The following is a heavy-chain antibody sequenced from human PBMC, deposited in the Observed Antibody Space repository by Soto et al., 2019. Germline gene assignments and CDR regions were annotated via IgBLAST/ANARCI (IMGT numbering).Heavy chain of an antibody. J-gene: IGHJ4*02. D-gene: IGHD3-16*02. V-gene: IGHV3-30-3*01. CDR2: ISSDGSKT. CDR3: VRGYRILDY. Sequence: QVQLVESGGGVVQPGKSLRLSCAASGFTFSSYAIHRVRQAPGKGLEWVALISSDGSKTYYTDSVKGRFTISRDNSKNTLSLQMNSLRAEDTAMYNCVRGYRILDYWGQGTLVTVSS. CDR1: GFTFSSYA.